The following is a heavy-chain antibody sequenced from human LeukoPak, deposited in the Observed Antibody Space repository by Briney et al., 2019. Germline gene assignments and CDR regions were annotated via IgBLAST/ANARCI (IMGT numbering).Heavy chain of an antibody. V-gene: IGHV3-48*03. D-gene: IGHD6-19*01. CDR1: GFTFSSYE. CDR3: ARAHSSGYSSGWYSGY. Sequence: PGGSLRLSCAASGFTFSSYEMNWVRQAPGKGLEWVSYISSSGSTIYYADSVKGRFTISRDNAKNPLYLQMNSLRAEDTAVYYCARAHSSGYSSGWYSGYWGQGTLVTVSS. J-gene: IGHJ4*02. CDR2: ISSSGSTI.